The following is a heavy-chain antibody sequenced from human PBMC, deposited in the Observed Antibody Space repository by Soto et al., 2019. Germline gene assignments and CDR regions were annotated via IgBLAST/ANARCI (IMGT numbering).Heavy chain of an antibody. J-gene: IGHJ4*02. D-gene: IGHD1-26*01. CDR1: GFTFSDYN. Sequence: QVQLVESGGGLVKPGGSLRLSCAASGFTFSDYNRSWIRQAPGKGLEWVSYISSSGSTIYYEDSVKGRFTISRDNAKNALYLQMNSLRAEDTAVYYCAGEATNPAIFDYWGQGTLVTVSS. CDR2: ISSSGSTI. CDR3: AGEATNPAIFDY. V-gene: IGHV3-11*01.